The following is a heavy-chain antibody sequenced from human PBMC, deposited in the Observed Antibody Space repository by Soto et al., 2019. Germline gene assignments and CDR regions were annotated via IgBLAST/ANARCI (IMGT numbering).Heavy chain of an antibody. J-gene: IGHJ4*02. D-gene: IGHD6-19*01. CDR2: LYYSGGT. Sequence: QLQLQESGPGLVKPSETLSLTCTVSGDSISSGTFYWGWIRQPPGKGLEWIGSLYYSGGTHYNPSLKSRLTISVDTSKTQLSLQLSSVTAADTALYYCARHGQWLARGVYWGQGTLVTVSS. V-gene: IGHV4-39*01. CDR3: ARHGQWLARGVY. CDR1: GDSISSGTFY.